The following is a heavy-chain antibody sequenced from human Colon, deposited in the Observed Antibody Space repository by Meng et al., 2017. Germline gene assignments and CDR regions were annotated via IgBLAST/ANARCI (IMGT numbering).Heavy chain of an antibody. CDR3: ARHGGYYQDF. J-gene: IGHJ4*02. CDR1: GASVSVNMY. Sequence: VNLKESGPGLVTPSEPLSLACAVSGASVSVNMYLSWVRQPPGRRLEWIGQIDHRGSAYYRPSLNSRVTMSLDKSRNQFSLRLTSVTAADTAVYYCARHGGYYQDFWGQGTLVTVSS. D-gene: IGHD4-23*01. V-gene: IGHV4-4*02. CDR2: IDHRGSA.